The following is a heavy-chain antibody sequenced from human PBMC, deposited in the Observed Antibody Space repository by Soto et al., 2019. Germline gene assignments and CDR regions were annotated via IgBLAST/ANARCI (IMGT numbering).Heavy chain of an antibody. CDR2: IYYSGST. CDR3: AISSSLGGAAYYSCSMDV. D-gene: IGHD6-6*01. Sequence: SETLSLTCTVSGGSISSSSYYWGWIRQPPGKGLEWIGSIYYSGSTYYNPSLKSRVTISVDTSKNQFSLKLSSVTAADTAVYYCAISSSLGGAAYYSCSMDVCCKGTTVTGFS. CDR1: GGSISSSSYY. J-gene: IGHJ6*04. V-gene: IGHV4-39*01.